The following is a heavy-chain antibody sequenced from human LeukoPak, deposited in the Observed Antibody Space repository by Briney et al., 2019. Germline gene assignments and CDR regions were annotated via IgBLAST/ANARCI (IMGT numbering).Heavy chain of an antibody. D-gene: IGHD6-6*01. J-gene: IGHJ4*02. CDR2: IRYDGSNK. CDR3: AKDRGVKQLVSPYYFDY. Sequence: GGSLRLSCAASGFTFSSYGMHWVRQAPGKGLEWVAFIRYDGSNKYYADSEKGRFTISRDNSKNTLYLQMNSLRAEDTAVYYCAKDRGVKQLVSPYYFDYWGQGTLVTVSS. V-gene: IGHV3-30*02. CDR1: GFTFSSYG.